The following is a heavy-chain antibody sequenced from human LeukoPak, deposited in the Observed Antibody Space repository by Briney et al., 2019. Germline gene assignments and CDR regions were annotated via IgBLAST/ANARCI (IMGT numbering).Heavy chain of an antibody. V-gene: IGHV3-23*01. CDR1: GFTFSTFA. CDR2: IFPSGGEI. CDR3: ASMLTH. Sequence: GGSLRLSCAASGFTFSTFAMIWVRQPPGKGLEWVSSIFPSGGEIHYADSVKGRFTISRDNSKSTLSLQMNSLRAEDTAVYYCASMLTHWGQGTLVTV. D-gene: IGHD2-8*01. J-gene: IGHJ4*02.